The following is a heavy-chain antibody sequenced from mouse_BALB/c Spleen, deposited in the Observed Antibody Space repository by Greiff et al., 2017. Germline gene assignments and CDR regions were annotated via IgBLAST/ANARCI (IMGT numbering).Heavy chain of an antibody. D-gene: IGHD1-1*01. J-gene: IGHJ4*01. CDR2: ISSGSSTI. Sequence: EVKLMESWGGLVQPGGSRKLSCAASGFTFSSFGMHWVRQAPEKGLEWVAYISSGSSTIYYADTVKGRFTISRDNPKNTLFLQMTSLRSEDTAMYYCARSGNYGSFYAMDYWGQGTSVTVSS. CDR3: ARSGNYGSFYAMDY. V-gene: IGHV5-17*02. CDR1: GFTFSSFG.